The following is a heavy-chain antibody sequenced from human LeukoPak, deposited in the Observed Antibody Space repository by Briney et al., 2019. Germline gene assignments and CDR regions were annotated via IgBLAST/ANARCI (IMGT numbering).Heavy chain of an antibody. V-gene: IGHV3-21*04. J-gene: IGHJ5*02. CDR1: GFTFSSYS. D-gene: IGHD1-14*01. CDR3: ASRRKPNWFDP. Sequence: GGSLRLSCAASGFTFSSYSMNWARQAPGKGLEWVSSISSISSYIYHADSVKGRFTISRDNAKNSLYLQMNSLRAEDTAVYYCASRRKPNWFDPWGQGTPVTVSS. CDR2: ISSISSYI.